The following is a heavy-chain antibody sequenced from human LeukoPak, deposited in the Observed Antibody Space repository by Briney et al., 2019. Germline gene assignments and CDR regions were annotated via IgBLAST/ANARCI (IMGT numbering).Heavy chain of an antibody. J-gene: IGHJ4*02. Sequence: GESLKISCKGSGYGFSSYWIGWVRQMPGKGLEYMGIICPGDSDTRYSQSFQGQVTISADKSITTAYLQWSSLKASDTAMYYCARHTTVGGSLRFDYWGQGTLVSVSS. CDR1: GYGFSSYW. D-gene: IGHD4-23*01. V-gene: IGHV5-51*01. CDR3: ARHTTVGGSLRFDY. CDR2: ICPGDSDT.